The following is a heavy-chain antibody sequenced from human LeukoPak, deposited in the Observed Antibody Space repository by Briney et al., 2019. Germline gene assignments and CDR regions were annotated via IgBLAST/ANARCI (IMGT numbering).Heavy chain of an antibody. CDR2: ISGSGGST. V-gene: IGHV3-23*01. CDR1: GFTFRSYA. CDR3: AKEPDYYDSSGYYYT. D-gene: IGHD3-22*01. J-gene: IGHJ5*02. Sequence: GGSLRLSCAGSGFTFRSYAMSWVRQAPGKGLEWVSAISGSGGSTYYADSVKGRFTISGDNSKNTLYLQMNSLRAEDTAVYFCAKEPDYYDSSGYYYTWGQGTLVTVSS.